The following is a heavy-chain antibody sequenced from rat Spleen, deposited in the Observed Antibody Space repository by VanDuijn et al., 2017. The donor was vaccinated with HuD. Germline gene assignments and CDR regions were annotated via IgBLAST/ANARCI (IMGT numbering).Heavy chain of an antibody. V-gene: IGHV3-1*01. CDR3: ARRHYGYTDYFDY. CDR1: GYSITSNY. CDR2: ISNSGST. J-gene: IGHJ2*01. D-gene: IGHD1-9*01. Sequence: EVQLQESGPGLVKPSQSLSLTCSVTGYSITSNYWGWIRKFPGNKMEWIGHISNSGSTSYNPSLKSRISITRYTSKNQFFLQLNSVTTEDTATYYCARRHYGYTDYFDYWGQGVMVTVSS.